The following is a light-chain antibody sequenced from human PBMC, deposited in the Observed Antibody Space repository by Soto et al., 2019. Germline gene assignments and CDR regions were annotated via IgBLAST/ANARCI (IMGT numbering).Light chain of an antibody. Sequence: EIVLTQSPVTLSVSPGERATLFCRASQSASTNLAWYQHKPGQAPRLLIYGASTRATAIPARFSGSGSGTEFTLTINSLDPEDFAVYYCQHYNSWPRIAFGQGTRLEIK. CDR3: QHYNSWPRIA. CDR1: QSASTN. V-gene: IGKV3-15*01. J-gene: IGKJ5*01. CDR2: GAS.